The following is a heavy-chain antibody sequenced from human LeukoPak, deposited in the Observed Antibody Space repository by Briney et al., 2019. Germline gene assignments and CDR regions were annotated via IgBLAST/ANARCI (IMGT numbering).Heavy chain of an antibody. D-gene: IGHD3-22*01. J-gene: IGHJ4*02. V-gene: IGHV4-38-2*01. CDR2: IYYSGST. CDR3: ARLDYDSSGLIDY. CDR1: GFSISSAYY. Sequence: SETLSLTCAVSGFSISSAYYWGWIRQPPGKGLEWIGSIYYSGSTYYNPSLKSRVTISVDTSKNQFSLTLSSVTAADTAVYNCARLDYDSSGLIDYWGQGTLVTVSS.